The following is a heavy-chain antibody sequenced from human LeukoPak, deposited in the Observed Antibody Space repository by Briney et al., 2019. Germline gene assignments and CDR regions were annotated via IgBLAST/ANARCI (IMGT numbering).Heavy chain of an antibody. CDR2: INPNSGGT. J-gene: IGHJ4*02. CDR1: GGTFSNYA. V-gene: IGHV1-2*02. Sequence: ASVKVSCKASGGTFSNYAISWVRQAPGQGLEWMGWINPNSGGTNYAQKFQGRVTMTRDTSISTAYMELSRLRSDDTAVYYCARDSVAFYDSSGYPTLFDYWGQGTLVTVSS. CDR3: ARDSVAFYDSSGYPTLFDY. D-gene: IGHD3-22*01.